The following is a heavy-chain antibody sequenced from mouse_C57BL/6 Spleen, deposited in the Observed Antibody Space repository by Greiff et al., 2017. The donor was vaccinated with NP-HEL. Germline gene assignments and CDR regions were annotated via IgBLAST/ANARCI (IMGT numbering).Heavy chain of an antibody. CDR3: AREGFITTAYAMDY. V-gene: IGHV1-64*01. CDR2: IHPNSGST. J-gene: IGHJ4*01. D-gene: IGHD1-1*01. CDR1: GYTFTSYW. Sequence: QVQLQQPGAELVKPGASVKLSCKASGYTFTSYWMHWVKQRPGQGLEWIGMIHPNSGSTNYNEKFKSKATLTVDKSSSTAYMQLSSLTSEDSAVYYCAREGFITTAYAMDYWGQGTSVTVSS.